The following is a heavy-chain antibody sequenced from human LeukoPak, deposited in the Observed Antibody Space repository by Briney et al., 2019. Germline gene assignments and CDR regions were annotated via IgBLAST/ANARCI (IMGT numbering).Heavy chain of an antibody. CDR3: ARLPYYYDNSGFRDYHYYMDV. V-gene: IGHV4-59*08. Sequence: SETLSLTCTVSGDSISRYYWTWIRQPPGKGLEWIGYMFYSGSTTYNPSLKSRITISVDTSKNQFSLKRRSVTAADTAVYYCARLPYYYDNSGFRDYHYYMDVWGKGTTVNVFS. J-gene: IGHJ6*03. CDR2: MFYSGST. D-gene: IGHD3-22*01. CDR1: GDSISRYY.